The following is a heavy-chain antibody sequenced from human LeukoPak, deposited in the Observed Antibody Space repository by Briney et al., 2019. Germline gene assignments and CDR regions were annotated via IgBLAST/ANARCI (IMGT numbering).Heavy chain of an antibody. CDR2: ISSSSSYI. D-gene: IGHD6-19*01. J-gene: IGHJ3*02. Sequence: PGGSLRLSCAASGFTFSSYSMNWVRQAPGKGLEWVSSISSSSSYIYYADSVKGRFTISRDNAKNSLYLQMNSLRAEDTAVYYCARDLYSSGWYPPRDAFDIWGQGTMVTVSS. CDR3: ARDLYSSGWYPPRDAFDI. V-gene: IGHV3-21*01. CDR1: GFTFSSYS.